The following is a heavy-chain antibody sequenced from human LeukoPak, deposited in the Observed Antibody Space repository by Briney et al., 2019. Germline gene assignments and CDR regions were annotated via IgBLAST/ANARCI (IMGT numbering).Heavy chain of an antibody. Sequence: PGVSLRLSCAASGFTFSNYWMHWVRQAPGKGLVWVSRIDPDGSNTTYADSVKGRFTISRDNAKNTLYLQMNSLRAEDTAVYYCARILYCTSISCYSSWGQGTLVTVSS. D-gene: IGHD2-2*01. CDR2: IDPDGSNT. CDR3: ARILYCTSISCYSS. CDR1: GFTFSNYW. V-gene: IGHV3-74*01. J-gene: IGHJ1*01.